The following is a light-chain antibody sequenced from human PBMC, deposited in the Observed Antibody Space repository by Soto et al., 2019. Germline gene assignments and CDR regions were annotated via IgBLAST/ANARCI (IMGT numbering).Light chain of an antibody. CDR2: EVS. CDR3: SAYSSSSTLVV. V-gene: IGLV2-14*01. J-gene: IGLJ2*01. Sequence: QSVLTQPASVSGSPGQSITISCTGTSSDVGGYNYVSWYQQHPGKAPKLRIYEVSNRPSGVSTRLSVSKSGNTASLTISGRRAEDEADYYCSAYSSSSTLVVFGAGTKLTVL. CDR1: SSDVGGYNY.